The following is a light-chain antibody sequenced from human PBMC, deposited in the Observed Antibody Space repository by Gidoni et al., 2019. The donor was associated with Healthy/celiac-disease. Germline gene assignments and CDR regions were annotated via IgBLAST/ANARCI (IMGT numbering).Light chain of an antibody. V-gene: IGKV3-11*01. CDR1: QSVSSY. J-gene: IGKJ4*01. CDR3: QQRSNWVT. CDR2: AAS. Sequence: IVLTQSPATLPLSPGERATLSCRASQSVSSYLAWYHQKTGQAPRLLIYAASNMPTGIPARFSGSGSGTDFTLTISSLEPEDFAVYYCQQRSNWVTFGGGTKVEIK.